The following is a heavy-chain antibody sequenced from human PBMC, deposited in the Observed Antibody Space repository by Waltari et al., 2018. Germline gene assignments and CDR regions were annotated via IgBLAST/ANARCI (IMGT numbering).Heavy chain of an antibody. D-gene: IGHD1-26*01. Sequence: QVQLHESGPGLVKPSQTLSLTCTVSGGFISSGSYYWTWIRQPAGKGLEWIGYIYTSGSTNSNPSLKSRVTIAVDTSKNQFSLKLSSVTAADTAVYYCARDPLSGNYCAFDIWGQGTMVTVSS. V-gene: IGHV4-61*09. CDR2: IYTSGST. J-gene: IGHJ3*02. CDR3: ARDPLSGNYCAFDI. CDR1: GGFISSGSYY.